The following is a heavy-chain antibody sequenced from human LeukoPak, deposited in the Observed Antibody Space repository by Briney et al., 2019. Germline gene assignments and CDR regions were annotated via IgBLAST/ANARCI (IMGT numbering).Heavy chain of an antibody. CDR3: AKEDDFWSGYLKIRAYGMDV. Sequence: PGGSLRLSCAASGFTFSSYGMHWVRQAPGKGLEWVAVISYDGSNKYYADSVKGRLTISRDNSKNTLYLQMNSLRAEDTAVYYCAKEDDFWSGYLKIRAYGMDVWGQGTTVTVSS. D-gene: IGHD3-3*01. V-gene: IGHV3-30*18. J-gene: IGHJ6*02. CDR2: ISYDGSNK. CDR1: GFTFSSYG.